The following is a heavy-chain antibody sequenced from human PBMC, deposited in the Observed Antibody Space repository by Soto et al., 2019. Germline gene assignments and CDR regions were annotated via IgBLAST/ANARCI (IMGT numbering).Heavy chain of an antibody. CDR2: INHSGST. CDR1: GGSFSGYY. V-gene: IGHV4-34*01. Sequence: SETLSLTCAVYGGSFSGYYWSWIRQPPGKGLEWIGEINHSGSTNYNPSLKSRVTISVDTSKNQCSLKLSSVTAADTAVYYCARGRFYTRYNWFDPWGQGTLVTVSS. D-gene: IGHD3-10*01. CDR3: ARGRFYTRYNWFDP. J-gene: IGHJ5*02.